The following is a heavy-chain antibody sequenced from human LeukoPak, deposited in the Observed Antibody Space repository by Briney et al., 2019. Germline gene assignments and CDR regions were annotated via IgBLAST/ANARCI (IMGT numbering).Heavy chain of an antibody. CDR1: GYTFTGYY. J-gene: IGHJ5*02. Sequence: ASVKVSCKASGYTFTGYYMHWVRQAPGQGLEWMGWINPNTGGTNYAQKFQGRVTMTRDTSITTAYMELIRLTSDDTAVYYCARAEYSSGWSDQWGQGTLVTVSS. CDR3: ARAEYSSGWSDQ. D-gene: IGHD6-19*01. V-gene: IGHV1-2*02. CDR2: INPNTGGT.